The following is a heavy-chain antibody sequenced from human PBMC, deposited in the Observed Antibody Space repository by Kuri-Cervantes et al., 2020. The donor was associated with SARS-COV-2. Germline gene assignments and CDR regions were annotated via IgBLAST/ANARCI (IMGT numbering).Heavy chain of an antibody. J-gene: IGHJ3*02. CDR1: GYTFTNND. CDR3: ARDSNSGIAAADDAFDI. Sequence: ASVKVSCKASGYTFTNNDVNWLRQASGQGLEWMGWMNPDTGNAGYAQKFQGRVTMTRITSISTAYMELSSLRFEDAAVYYCARDSNSGIAAADDAFDIWGHGTMVTVSS. CDR2: MNPDTGNA. V-gene: IGHV1-8*02. D-gene: IGHD6-13*01.